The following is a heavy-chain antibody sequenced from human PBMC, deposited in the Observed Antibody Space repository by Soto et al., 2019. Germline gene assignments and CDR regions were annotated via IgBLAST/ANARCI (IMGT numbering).Heavy chain of an antibody. J-gene: IGHJ4*02. V-gene: IGHV3-48*01. Sequence: GGSLRLSCAASGFTFSSYSMNWVRQAPGKGLEWVSYISSSSSSTIYYADSVKGRFTISRDNAKNSLYLQMNSLRAEDTAVYYCAKLVATINYWGQGTLVTVSS. CDR3: AKLVATINY. CDR1: GFTFSSYS. D-gene: IGHD5-12*01. CDR2: ISSSSSSTI.